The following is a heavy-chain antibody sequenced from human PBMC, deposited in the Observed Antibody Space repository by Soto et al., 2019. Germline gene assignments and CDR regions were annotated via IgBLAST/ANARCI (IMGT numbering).Heavy chain of an antibody. J-gene: IGHJ1*01. CDR3: ARDEPDYYDSSGYLL. V-gene: IGHV1-18*01. D-gene: IGHD3-22*01. CDR2: ISAYNGNT. Sequence: ASVKVSCKASGYTFTSYGISWVRQAPGQGLEWMGWISAYNGNTNYAQKLQGRVTMTTDTSTSTAYMELRSLRSDDTAVYYCARDEPDYYDSSGYLLGGKGTLVTVSS. CDR1: GYTFTSYG.